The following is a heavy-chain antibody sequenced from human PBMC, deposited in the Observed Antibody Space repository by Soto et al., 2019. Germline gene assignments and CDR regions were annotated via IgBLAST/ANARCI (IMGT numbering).Heavy chain of an antibody. CDR1: GFTFSSYA. CDR2: ISGSGGST. D-gene: IGHD3-9*01. Sequence: EVQLLESGGGLVQPGGSLRLSCAASGFTFSSYAMSWVRQAPGKGLEWVSAISGSGGSTYYADSVKGRFTISRDNSKNTLYLQMNSLRAEDTAVYYCAKSGLDDILTGYYYCDYWGQGTLVTVSS. CDR3: AKSGLDDILTGYYYCDY. J-gene: IGHJ4*02. V-gene: IGHV3-23*01.